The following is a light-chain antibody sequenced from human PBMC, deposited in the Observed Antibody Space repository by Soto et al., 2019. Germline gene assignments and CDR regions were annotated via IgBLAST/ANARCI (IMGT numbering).Light chain of an antibody. Sequence: EIVLTQSPGTLSLSPGERATLSCRASQSVSSSYLAWYQQKPGQAPRLLIYGASSRATGIPDRFSGSGSGRDVTLTISRLEPEDFAVYYCEQYGSSPRTFGQGTKV. J-gene: IGKJ1*01. V-gene: IGKV3-20*01. CDR1: QSVSSSY. CDR2: GAS. CDR3: EQYGSSPRT.